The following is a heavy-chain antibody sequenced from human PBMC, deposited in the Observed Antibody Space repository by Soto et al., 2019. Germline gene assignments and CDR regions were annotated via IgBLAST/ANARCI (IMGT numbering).Heavy chain of an antibody. CDR2: IIPILGIA. V-gene: IGHV1-69*02. Sequence: QVQLVQSGAAVKKPGSSVKVSCKASGGTFSSYTISWVRQAPGQGLEWMGRIIPILGIANYAQKFQGRVTITADKSTSTAYMELSSLRSEDTAVYYCARLISGYCSGGSCYSGWWFDPWGQGTLVTVSS. CDR1: GGTFSSYT. J-gene: IGHJ5*02. D-gene: IGHD2-15*01. CDR3: ARLISGYCSGGSCYSGWWFDP.